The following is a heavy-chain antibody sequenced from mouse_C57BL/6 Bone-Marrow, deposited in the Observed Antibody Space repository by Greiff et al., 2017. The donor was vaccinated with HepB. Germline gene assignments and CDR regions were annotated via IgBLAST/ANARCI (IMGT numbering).Heavy chain of an antibody. Sequence: VQLQQPGAELVKPGASVKVSCKASGYTFTSYWMHWVKQRPGQGLEWIGRIHPSDSDTNYNQKLKGKATLTVDKSSSTAYMQLRSLTSEDSAVYYCAPLTVVDWYFDVWGTGTTVTVSS. J-gene: IGHJ1*03. CDR1: GYTFTSYW. CDR3: APLTVVDWYFDV. CDR2: IHPSDSDT. D-gene: IGHD1-1*01. V-gene: IGHV1-74*01.